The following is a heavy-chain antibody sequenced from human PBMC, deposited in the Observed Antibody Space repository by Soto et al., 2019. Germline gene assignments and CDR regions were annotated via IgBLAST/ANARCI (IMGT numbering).Heavy chain of an antibody. CDR2: IYYSGST. V-gene: IGHV4-59*01. Sequence: TVSGGSISSYYWSWIRQPPGKGLEWIGYIYYSGSTNYNPSLKSRVTISVDTSKNQFSLKLSSVTAADTAVYYCARSGSGWLDYWGQGTLVTVSS. CDR1: GGSISSYY. CDR3: ARSGSGWLDY. D-gene: IGHD6-19*01. J-gene: IGHJ4*02.